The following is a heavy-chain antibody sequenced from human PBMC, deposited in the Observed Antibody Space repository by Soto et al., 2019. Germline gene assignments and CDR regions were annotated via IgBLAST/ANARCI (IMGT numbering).Heavy chain of an antibody. V-gene: IGHV3-21*01. CDR3: ARDFTSSWYSYYYYMDV. CDR2: ISSSSSYI. D-gene: IGHD6-13*01. Sequence: GGSLRLSCAASGFTFSSYSMNWVRQAPGKGLEWVSSISSSSSYIYYADSVKGRFTISRDNAKNSLYLQMNSLRAEDTAVYYCARDFTSSWYSYYYYMDVWGKGTTVTVSS. CDR1: GFTFSSYS. J-gene: IGHJ6*03.